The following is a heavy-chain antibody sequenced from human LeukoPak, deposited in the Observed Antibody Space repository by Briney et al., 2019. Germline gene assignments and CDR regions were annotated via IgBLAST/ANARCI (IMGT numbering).Heavy chain of an antibody. Sequence: PGGSLRLSCAASGFTFSSYAMHWVRQAPGKGLEWVAVISYDGSNKYYADSVKGRFTISRDNSKNTLYLQMNSLRAEDTAVYYCARESRDGCNYLDYWGQGTLVTVSS. D-gene: IGHD5-24*01. J-gene: IGHJ4*02. CDR3: ARESRDGCNYLDY. V-gene: IGHV3-30-3*01. CDR1: GFTFSSYA. CDR2: ISYDGSNK.